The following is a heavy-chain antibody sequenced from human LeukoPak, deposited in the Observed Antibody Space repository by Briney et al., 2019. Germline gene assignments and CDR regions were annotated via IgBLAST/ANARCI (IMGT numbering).Heavy chain of an antibody. D-gene: IGHD3-10*02. V-gene: IGHV3-9*01. J-gene: IGHJ4*02. CDR1: GFTFDDYA. Sequence: PGGSLRLSCAASGFTFDDYAMHWVRQAPGKGLEWVSGISWNSGSIGYADSVKGRFTIPRDNAKNSLYLQMNSLRAEDTALYYCAKDMFGELSGYFDYWGQGTLVTVSS. CDR2: ISWNSGSI. CDR3: AKDMFGELSGYFDY.